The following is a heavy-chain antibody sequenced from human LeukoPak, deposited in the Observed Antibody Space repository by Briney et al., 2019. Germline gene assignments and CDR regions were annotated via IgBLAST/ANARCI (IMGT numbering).Heavy chain of an antibody. CDR2: ISYDGTNK. CDR1: GFTFSSYA. V-gene: IGHV3-30-3*01. D-gene: IGHD3-10*01. J-gene: IGHJ4*02. Sequence: GGSLRLSCAASGFTFSSYAINWVRQAPGKGLEWVAVISYDGTNKNYADSVKGRFTISRDSSKNTVYLEMNSLRGEDTAVYYCARDPEHYGSGSYLDYWGQGSLVTVSS. CDR3: ARDPEHYGSGSYLDY.